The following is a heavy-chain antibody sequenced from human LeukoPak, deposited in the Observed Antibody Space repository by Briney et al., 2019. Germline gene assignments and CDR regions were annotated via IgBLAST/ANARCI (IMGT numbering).Heavy chain of an antibody. Sequence: SETLSLTCSVSGVSISTHFWSWLRQPPGKGLEWVGYKSGGGRDLYNPSLRGRVTISVDASENQFSLTLRSVTAADTAIYYCARATRVAPDGRAEYYEDWGQGTQVIVSS. CDR2: KSGGGRD. J-gene: IGHJ1*01. CDR3: ARATRVAPDGRAEYYED. D-gene: IGHD6-6*01. CDR1: GVSISTHF. V-gene: IGHV4-59*03.